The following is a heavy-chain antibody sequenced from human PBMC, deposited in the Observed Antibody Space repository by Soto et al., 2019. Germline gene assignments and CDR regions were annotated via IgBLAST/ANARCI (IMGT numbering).Heavy chain of an antibody. Sequence: SLTSIFSGYSITAAGYYCRCIRHNQGKGLEWIGSSYSSGSTIYHPFLRSRVSISGDTSSNQFSMSVTAVTAADTALYYCARMYSSGSGWYRPWGQGSPVTVSS. CDR2: SYSSGST. D-gene: IGHD6-19*01. CDR1: GYSITAAGYY. J-gene: IGHJ5*02. V-gene: IGHV4-31*03. CDR3: ARMYSSGSGWYRP.